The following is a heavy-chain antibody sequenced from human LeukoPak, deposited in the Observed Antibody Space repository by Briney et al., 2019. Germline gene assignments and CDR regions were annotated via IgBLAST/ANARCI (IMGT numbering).Heavy chain of an antibody. J-gene: IGHJ4*02. V-gene: IGHV3-43*02. CDR2: ISADGGST. CDR3: AKESGKFDY. Sequence: GGSLRLSCVAPGLNFDDSAMHWVRHAPGKGLEWVSLISADGGSTFSADSVKGRFSISRDNSKNSLYLQMNSLRSEDTAMYYCAKESGKFDYWGQGTLVAVSS. CDR1: GLNFDDSA.